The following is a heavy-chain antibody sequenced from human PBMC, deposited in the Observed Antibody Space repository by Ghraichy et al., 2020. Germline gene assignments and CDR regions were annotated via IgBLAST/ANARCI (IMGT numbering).Heavy chain of an antibody. V-gene: IGHV3-74*01. J-gene: IGHJ6*03. CDR3: ARAPSCSGGSCYSGGYYYYMDV. CDR2: INSDGSST. D-gene: IGHD2-15*01. Sequence: GGSLRLSCAASGFTFSSYWMHWVRQAPGKGLVWVSRINSDGSSTSYADSVKGRFTISRDNAKNTLYLQMNSLRAEDTAVYYCARAPSCSGGSCYSGGYYYYMDVWGKGTTVTVSS. CDR1: GFTFSSYW.